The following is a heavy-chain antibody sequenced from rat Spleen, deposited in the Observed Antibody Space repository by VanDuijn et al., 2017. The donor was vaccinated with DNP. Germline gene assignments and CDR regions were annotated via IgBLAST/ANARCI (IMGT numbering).Heavy chain of an antibody. Sequence: EVQLVESGGGLVQPGGSLKLSCAASGFTFSSFPMAWVRQAPTKGLEWVATISSSGGSTYYRDSVKGRFTISRDNAKNSQYLQMDSLRSEDMATYFCARHGRRVFDYWGQGVMVTVSS. CDR2: ISSSGGST. CDR3: ARHGRRVFDY. CDR1: GFTFSSFP. J-gene: IGHJ2*01. D-gene: IGHD1-11*01. V-gene: IGHV5S13*01.